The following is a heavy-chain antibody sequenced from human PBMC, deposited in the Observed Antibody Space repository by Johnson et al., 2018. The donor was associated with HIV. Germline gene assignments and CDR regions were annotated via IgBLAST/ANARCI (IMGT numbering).Heavy chain of an antibody. J-gene: IGHJ3*02. V-gene: IGHV3-30*04. D-gene: IGHD3-22*01. Sequence: QEQLVESGGGVVQPGRSLGLSCAASGFSFSSYAMHWVRQAPGKGLEWVASLSYDGSTKDYADSVKGRFTISRDISKNLLYLQMNSLRTEDTAVYYCARVYYYDNKDGFDIWGQGTTVTVSS. CDR3: ARVYYYDNKDGFDI. CDR1: GFSFSSYA. CDR2: LSYDGSTK.